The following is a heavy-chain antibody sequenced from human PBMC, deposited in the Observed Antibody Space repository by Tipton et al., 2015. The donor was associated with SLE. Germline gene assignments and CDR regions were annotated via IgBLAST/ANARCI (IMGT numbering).Heavy chain of an antibody. D-gene: IGHD3-3*01. CDR3: ARALGPTIFGVGY. Sequence: LSLSCTVSGGSISSYYWSWIRQPPGKGLEWIGYIYYSGSTNYNPSPKSRVTISVDTSKNQFSLKLSSVTAADTAVYYCARALGPTIFGVGYWGQGTLVTVSS. J-gene: IGHJ4*02. CDR2: IYYSGST. V-gene: IGHV4-59*01. CDR1: GGSISSYY.